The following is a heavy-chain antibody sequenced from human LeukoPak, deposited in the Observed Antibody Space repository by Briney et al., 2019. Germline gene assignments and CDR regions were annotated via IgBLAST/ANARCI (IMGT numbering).Heavy chain of an antibody. CDR3: ARDPYSSGWYKDAFDI. V-gene: IGHV3-21*01. Sequence: GGSLGFSCAASGFTFSSSAMSWVRQVPGKGLEWVSSISGSSSYINYADSVKGRFTISRDNAQNSLFLQLNSLRAEDTAVYYCARDPYSSGWYKDAFDIWGQGTMVTVSS. CDR1: GFTFSSSA. D-gene: IGHD6-19*01. CDR2: ISGSSSYI. J-gene: IGHJ3*02.